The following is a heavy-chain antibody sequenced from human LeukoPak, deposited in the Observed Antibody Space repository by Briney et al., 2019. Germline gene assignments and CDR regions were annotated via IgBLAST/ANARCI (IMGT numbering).Heavy chain of an antibody. D-gene: IGHD1/OR15-1a*01. CDR2: ISYDGSNK. V-gene: IGHV3-30*04. CDR3: ARGPNNDYGDY. J-gene: IGHJ4*02. CDR1: GFTFSSYA. Sequence: GGSLRLSCAASGFTFSSYAMHWVRQAPGKGLEWVAVISYDGSNKYYADSVKGRFTVSRDNSKNTLYLQMNSLRAEDTAVYYCARGPNNDYGDYWGQGTLVTVSS.